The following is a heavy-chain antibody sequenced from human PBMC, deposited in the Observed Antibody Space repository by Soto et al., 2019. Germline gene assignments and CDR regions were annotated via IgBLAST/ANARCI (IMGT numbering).Heavy chain of an antibody. CDR3: ARGGVVVPAATIFRYYYYYGMDV. CDR1: GGTFSSYA. V-gene: IGHV1-69*01. J-gene: IGHJ6*02. Sequence: QVQLVQSGAEVKKPGSSVKVSCKASGGTFSSYAISWVRQAPGQGLEWMGGIIPIFGTANYAQKFQGRVTITADESTSTAYMELSRLRSEDTAVYYCARGGVVVPAATIFRYYYYYGMDVWGQGTTVTVSS. D-gene: IGHD2-2*01. CDR2: IIPIFGTA.